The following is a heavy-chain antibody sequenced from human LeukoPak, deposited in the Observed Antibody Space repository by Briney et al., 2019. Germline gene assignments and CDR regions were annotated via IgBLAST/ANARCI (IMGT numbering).Heavy chain of an antibody. CDR1: GGSLTDYY. CDR2: INHSGST. J-gene: IGHJ5*01. CDR3: ARVPNGYNWFDS. D-gene: IGHD4-17*01. V-gene: IGHV4-34*01. Sequence: SETLSLTCGVYGGSLTDYYWSWIRQPPGKGLEWIGEINHSGSTNYNPSLKSRVTISVDTSKNQFSLKLTSVTAADTAVYYCARVPNGYNWFDSWGQGTLVTVSS.